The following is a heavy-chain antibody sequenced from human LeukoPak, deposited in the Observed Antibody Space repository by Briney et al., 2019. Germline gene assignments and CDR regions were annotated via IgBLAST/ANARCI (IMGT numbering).Heavy chain of an antibody. Sequence: GGSLRLSCAASGFTFSSYCMHWVRQAPGKGLEWVAFIRYDGSNKYYADSVKGRFTISRDNSKNTLYLQINSLRAEDTAVYYCAKDRADSGSFGYWGQGTLVTVSS. V-gene: IGHV3-30*02. J-gene: IGHJ4*02. CDR2: IRYDGSNK. CDR3: AKDRADSGSFGY. D-gene: IGHD1-26*01. CDR1: GFTFSSYC.